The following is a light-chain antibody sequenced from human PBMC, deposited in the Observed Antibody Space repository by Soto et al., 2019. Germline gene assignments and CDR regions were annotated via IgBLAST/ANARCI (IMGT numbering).Light chain of an antibody. Sequence: PVDRATLSCRASRIICHNYLAWYQQKPGQAPRLLIYSTSTRATGIPDRFSGSGSVTDFTLTISRLEPEDFAVYYCQQFGISPWTFGQGTKVDIK. CDR1: RIICHNY. V-gene: IGKV3-20*01. CDR3: QQFGISPWT. J-gene: IGKJ1*01. CDR2: STS.